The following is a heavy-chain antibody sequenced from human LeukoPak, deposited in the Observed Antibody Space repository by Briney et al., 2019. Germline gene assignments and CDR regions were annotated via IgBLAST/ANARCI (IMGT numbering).Heavy chain of an antibody. J-gene: IGHJ3*02. CDR3: ARDLDGRYSNDAFDI. D-gene: IGHD1-26*01. CDR2: ISSSSSTI. Sequence: GGSLRLSCAASGFTFSSYSMNWVRQAPGKGLEWVSYISSSSSTIYYADSVKGRFTISRDNAKNSLYLQMNSLRAEDTAVYYCARDLDGRYSNDAFDIWGQGTMVTVSS. CDR1: GFTFSSYS. V-gene: IGHV3-48*01.